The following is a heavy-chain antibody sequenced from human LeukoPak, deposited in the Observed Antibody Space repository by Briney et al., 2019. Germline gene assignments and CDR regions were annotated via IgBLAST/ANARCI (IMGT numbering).Heavy chain of an antibody. CDR3: ARYGSIWYLDS. Sequence: SQTLSLTCAISGDSVSSNSAAWNWIRQPPSRGLEWLGRTYYRSKWYSDYAGSVRSRIAINPDTSKNQFSLQLTSVTPEDTAVYYCARYGSIWYLDSWGQGTLVTVSS. D-gene: IGHD6-13*01. V-gene: IGHV6-1*01. CDR2: TYYRSKWYS. J-gene: IGHJ4*02. CDR1: GDSVSSNSAA.